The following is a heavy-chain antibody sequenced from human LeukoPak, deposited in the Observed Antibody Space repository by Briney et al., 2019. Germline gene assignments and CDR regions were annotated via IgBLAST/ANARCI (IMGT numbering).Heavy chain of an antibody. CDR1: GFTFSSYA. J-gene: IGHJ3*02. CDR3: AREGDAFDI. Sequence: GGSLRLSCAASGFTFSSYAMSWVRQAPGKGLEWVSAISGSGGSAYYADSVKGRFTISRDNAKNSLYLQMNSLRAEDTAVYYCAREGDAFDIWGQGTRVTVSS. V-gene: IGHV3-23*01. CDR2: ISGSGGSA.